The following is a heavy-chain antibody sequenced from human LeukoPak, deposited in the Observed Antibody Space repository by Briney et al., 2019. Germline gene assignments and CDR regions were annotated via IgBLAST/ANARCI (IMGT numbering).Heavy chain of an antibody. CDR2: ISHSGST. CDR1: GYSISSGYY. J-gene: IGHJ3*02. V-gene: IGHV4-38-2*01. D-gene: IGHD6-13*01. CDR3: ARHRSSSTWYTSFDI. Sequence: PSETLSLTCAVSGYSISSGYYWGWIRQPPGMGLEWIGSISHSGSTYYSPSLKSRVTLSEDTSKNQVSMKLSSVTAADTAIYYRARHRSSSTWYTSFDIWGRGTVVTVSS.